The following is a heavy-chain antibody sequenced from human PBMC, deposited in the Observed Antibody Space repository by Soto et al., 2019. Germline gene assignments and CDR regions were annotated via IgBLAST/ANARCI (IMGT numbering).Heavy chain of an antibody. CDR1: GGSIRSYC. J-gene: IGHJ6*03. D-gene: IGHD2-2*01. V-gene: IGHV4-59*03. CDR2: ICNSGTT. Sequence: QVQLQESGPTLVKPSETLSLTCTVSGGSIRSYCWTWIRQPPGEGLEWIGCICNSGTTNYNPSLKSRVAISIYTQKNQFSLQLSSVTVADTAFDYCAGGGSRVVATRRLMDVWGKGTTVTVSS. CDR3: AGGGSRVVATRRLMDV.